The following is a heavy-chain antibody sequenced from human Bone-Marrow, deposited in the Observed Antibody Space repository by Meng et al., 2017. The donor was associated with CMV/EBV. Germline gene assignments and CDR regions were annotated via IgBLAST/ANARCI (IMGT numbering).Heavy chain of an antibody. CDR1: GFTFSSYD. CDR3: ARDQGRVWRD. CDR2: ISYDGSNK. V-gene: IGHV3-30-3*01. Sequence: QVQLVGSGGSGVQPGRSLRLSCAASGFTFSSYDMHWVRQAPGKGLEWVAVISYDGSNKDYADSVKGRFTISRDNSKNTLYLQMNSLRAEDTAVYYCARDQGRVWRDWGQGTLVTVSS. D-gene: IGHD2-21*01. J-gene: IGHJ4*02.